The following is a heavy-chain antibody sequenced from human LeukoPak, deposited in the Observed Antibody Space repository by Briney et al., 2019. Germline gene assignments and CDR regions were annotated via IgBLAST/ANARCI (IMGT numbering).Heavy chain of an antibody. CDR2: ISSSGSTI. CDR3: AKDRPRGRLSYFDY. CDR1: GFTFTSHA. J-gene: IGHJ4*02. V-gene: IGHV3-48*04. Sequence: GGSLRLSCTTSGFTFTSHAMTWARQAPGKGLEWVSYISSSGSTIYYADSVKGRFTISRDNAKNSLYLQMNSLRAEDTAVYYCAKDRPRGRLSYFDYWGQGTLVTVSS. D-gene: IGHD3-16*02.